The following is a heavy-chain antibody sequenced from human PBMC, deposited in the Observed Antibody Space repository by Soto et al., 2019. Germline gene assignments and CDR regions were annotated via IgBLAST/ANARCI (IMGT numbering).Heavy chain of an antibody. CDR3: ANLLWFGEMTYYYYGMHC. J-gene: IGHJ6*02. Sequence: PVSSLRPSWEAPVLTFVSFGIHCAGHVPGRWREWVAFISYDGSNKYYADSVKGRFTISRDNSKNTLYLQMNSLRAEDTAVYYCANLLWFGEMTYYYYGMHCWGQRTTVTLSS. V-gene: IGHV3-30*18. D-gene: IGHD3-10*01. CDR1: VLTFVSFG. CDR2: ISYDGSNK.